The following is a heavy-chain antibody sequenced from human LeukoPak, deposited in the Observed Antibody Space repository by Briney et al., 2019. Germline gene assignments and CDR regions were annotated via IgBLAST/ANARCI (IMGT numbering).Heavy chain of an antibody. Sequence: PGGSLRLSCAASGFTFSSYGMHWVRQAPGKGLEWVAFIRYDGSNKYYADSVKGRFTISRDNSKNTLYLQMNSLRAEDTAVYYCARGATDTTRWFDPWGQGTLVTVSS. CDR3: ARGATDTTRWFDP. CDR2: IRYDGSNK. V-gene: IGHV3-30*02. CDR1: GFTFSSYG. J-gene: IGHJ5*02. D-gene: IGHD1-7*01.